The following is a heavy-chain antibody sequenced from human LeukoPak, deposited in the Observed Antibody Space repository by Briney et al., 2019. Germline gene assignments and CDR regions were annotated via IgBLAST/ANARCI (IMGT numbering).Heavy chain of an antibody. V-gene: IGHV5-51*01. CDR1: GYTFTSFW. CDR2: IYPGDSDT. CDR3: VRGWWSFDY. D-gene: IGHD3-16*01. J-gene: IGHJ4*02. Sequence: GASLQISCKGSGYTFTSFWIGWGRRMPGKGLEWMASIYPGDSDTTYSPSFQGQVTISADKSSSTAYLRLSSLKASDTAIYYCVRGWWSFDYWGQGSLVTVSS.